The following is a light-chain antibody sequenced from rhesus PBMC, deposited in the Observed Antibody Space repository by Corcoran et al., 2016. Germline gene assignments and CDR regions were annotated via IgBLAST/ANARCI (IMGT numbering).Light chain of an antibody. Sequence: DIQMTQSPSSLSASVGDTVTITCRASQDISSWLAWYQQKPGKAPKLLIYKASSWQSGIPSRFSGSGSGTDVTLTISSLQSEDFATYYCQQYNNRPFTFGPGTKLDIK. J-gene: IGKJ3*01. CDR1: QDISSW. V-gene: IGKV1-22*01. CDR2: KAS. CDR3: QQYNNRPFT.